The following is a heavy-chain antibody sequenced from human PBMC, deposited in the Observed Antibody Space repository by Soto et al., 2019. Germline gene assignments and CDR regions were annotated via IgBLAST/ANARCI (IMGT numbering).Heavy chain of an antibody. D-gene: IGHD3-9*01. CDR2: IIGSGGIT. J-gene: IGHJ4*02. V-gene: IGHV3-23*01. CDR1: GFTFSSFA. Sequence: GGSLRLSCVASGFTFSSFAMSWVRQAPGKGLEWVSSIIGSGGITYYADSVKGRFIISRDNSKNTLDLQMNSLRAEDTAVYYCARDSMDYDILSAYSGDDYWGQGTVVTVSS. CDR3: ARDSMDYDILSAYSGDDY.